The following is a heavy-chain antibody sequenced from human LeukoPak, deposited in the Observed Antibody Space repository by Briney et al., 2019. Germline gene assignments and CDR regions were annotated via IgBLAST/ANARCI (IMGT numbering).Heavy chain of an antibody. D-gene: IGHD5-12*01. V-gene: IGHV4-38-2*02. CDR3: ASIGDSGYERTPGIHDY. Sequence: SETLSLTCTVSGYSISSGYYWGWIRQPPGKGLEWIGSIYHSGSTYYNPSLKSRVTISVDTSKNQFSLKLSSVTAADTAVYYCASIGDSGYERTPGIHDYWGQGTLVTVSS. CDR1: GYSISSGYY. CDR2: IYHSGST. J-gene: IGHJ4*02.